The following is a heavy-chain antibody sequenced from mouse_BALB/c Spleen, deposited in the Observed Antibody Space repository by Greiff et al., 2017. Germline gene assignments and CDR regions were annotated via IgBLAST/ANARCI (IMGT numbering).Heavy chain of an antibody. D-gene: IGHD6-1*01. CDR2: ISCYNGAT. CDR1: GYSFTGYY. Sequence: LVKTGASVKISCKASGYSFTGYYMHWVKQSHGKSLEWIGYISCYNGATSYNQKFKGKATFTVDTSSSTAYMQFNSLTSEDSAVYYCARQQGSLKRYFDYWGQGTTLTVSS. J-gene: IGHJ2*01. V-gene: IGHV1S34*01. CDR3: ARQQGSLKRYFDY.